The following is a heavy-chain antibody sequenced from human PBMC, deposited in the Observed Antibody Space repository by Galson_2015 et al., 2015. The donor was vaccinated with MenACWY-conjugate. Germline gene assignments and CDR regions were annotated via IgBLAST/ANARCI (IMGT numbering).Heavy chain of an antibody. Sequence: SLRLSCAVSGFTFSNAWMSWVRQAPGKGLEWVGRIKSKTDGGTTDYAAPVKGRFTISRDDSKNTLYLKMNSLKTEDTAVYYCTTVREGAIYYFDYWGQGTLVTVSS. CDR1: GFTFSNAW. D-gene: IGHD1-26*01. CDR2: IKSKTDGGTT. V-gene: IGHV3-15*01. J-gene: IGHJ4*02. CDR3: TTVREGAIYYFDY.